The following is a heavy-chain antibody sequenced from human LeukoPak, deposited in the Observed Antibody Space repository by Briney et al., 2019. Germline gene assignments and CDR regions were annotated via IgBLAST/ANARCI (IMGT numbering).Heavy chain of an antibody. CDR3: ARGLSSGWSFEY. Sequence: PGGSLRLSCAGSGCIFSSYSMSWVRQAPGKGLEWVSYINSSGSTKYYAASVKGRFTISRDNDNNSLYLQRNSPGAEDTAVYCCARGLSSGWSFEYWGQGTLVTVSS. J-gene: IGHJ4*02. CDR1: GCIFSSYS. CDR2: INSSGSTK. D-gene: IGHD6-19*01. V-gene: IGHV3-48*04.